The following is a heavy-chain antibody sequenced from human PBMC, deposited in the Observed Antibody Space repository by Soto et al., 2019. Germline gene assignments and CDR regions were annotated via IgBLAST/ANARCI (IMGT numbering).Heavy chain of an antibody. J-gene: IGHJ3*02. CDR2: INAGNGNT. Sequence: ASVKVSCKASGYTFTSYEMHWVRQAPGQRLEWMGWINAGNGNTNYAQKFQGRVTMTRNTSISTAYMELSSLRSEDTAVYYCARVQASKNRAFDSRGQGTMVTVSS. CDR1: GYTFTSYE. CDR3: ARVQASKNRAFDS. V-gene: IGHV1-3*01.